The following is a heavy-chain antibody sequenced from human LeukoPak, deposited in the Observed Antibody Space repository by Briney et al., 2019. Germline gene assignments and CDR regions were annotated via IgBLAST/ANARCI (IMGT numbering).Heavy chain of an antibody. V-gene: IGHV1-46*01. Sequence: VSVKVSCKASGYTFTSYYMHWVRQAPGQGLEWMGIINPSGGSTSYAQKFQGRVTMTRDTSTSTVYMELSSLRSEDTAVYYCARARGYYDSSGYSNHFDYWGQGTLVTVSS. CDR1: GYTFTSYY. J-gene: IGHJ4*02. D-gene: IGHD3-22*01. CDR2: INPSGGST. CDR3: ARARGYYDSSGYSNHFDY.